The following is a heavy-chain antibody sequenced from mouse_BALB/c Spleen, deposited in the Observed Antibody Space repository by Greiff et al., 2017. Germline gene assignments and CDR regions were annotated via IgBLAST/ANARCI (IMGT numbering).Heavy chain of an antibody. Sequence: EVKVVESGGGLVQPGGSLRLSCATSGFTFTDYYMSWVRQPPGKALEWLGFIRNKANGYTTEYSASVKGRFTISRDNSQSILYLQMNTRRAEDSATYYCARDGNYGWFAYWGQGTLVTVSA. D-gene: IGHD2-1*01. V-gene: IGHV7-3*02. CDR3: ARDGNYGWFAY. CDR1: GFTFTDYY. CDR2: IRNKANGYTT. J-gene: IGHJ3*01.